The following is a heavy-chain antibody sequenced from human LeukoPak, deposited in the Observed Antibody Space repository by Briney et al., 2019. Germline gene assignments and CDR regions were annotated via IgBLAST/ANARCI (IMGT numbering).Heavy chain of an antibody. CDR3: AKDGGYYYDSSGYYGDY. V-gene: IGHV3-23*01. Sequence: GGSLRLSCAASGFTFSSYAMSWVRQAPGKGLEWVSAISGSGGSTYYADSVKGRFTISRDNSKNTLYLQMNSLRAEDTAVYYCAKDGGYYYDSSGYYGDYWGQGTLVTVSS. CDR2: ISGSGGST. J-gene: IGHJ4*02. D-gene: IGHD3-22*01. CDR1: GFTFSSYA.